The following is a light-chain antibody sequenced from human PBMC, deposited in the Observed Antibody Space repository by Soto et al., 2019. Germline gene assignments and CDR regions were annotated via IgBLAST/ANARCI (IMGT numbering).Light chain of an antibody. CDR2: KDT. J-gene: IGLJ2*01. CDR1: VLAKKY. CDR3: YSAADNTVGI. V-gene: IGLV3-27*01. Sequence: SYELTQPSSVSVSPGQTARITCSGDVLAKKYGRWFQQKPGQAPVMVIYKDTERPSGIPARFTGPSSGTTVTLTISGAQFEDEADYYCYSAADNTVGIFGGGTKLTVL.